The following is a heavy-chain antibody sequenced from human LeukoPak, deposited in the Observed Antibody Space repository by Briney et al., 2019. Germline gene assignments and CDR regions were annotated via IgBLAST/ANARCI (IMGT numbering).Heavy chain of an antibody. CDR1: GYTLTELS. V-gene: IGHV1-24*01. CDR3: ATAWGLGYCSSTSCYNAFDI. Sequence: ASVKVSCKVSGYTLTELSMHWVRQAPGKGLEWMGGFDPEDGETIYAQKFQGRVTMTEDTSTDTAYMELSSLRSEDTAVYYCATAWGLGYCSSTSCYNAFDIWGQGTMVTVPS. D-gene: IGHD2-2*02. CDR2: FDPEDGET. J-gene: IGHJ3*02.